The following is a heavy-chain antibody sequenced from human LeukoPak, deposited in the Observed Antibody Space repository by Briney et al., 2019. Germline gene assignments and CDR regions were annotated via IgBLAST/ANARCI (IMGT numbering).Heavy chain of an antibody. CDR2: ISAYNGNT. D-gene: IGHD4-23*01. Sequence: ASVKVSCKASGYTFTGYYIHWVRQAPGQGLEWMGWISAYNGNTNYAQKFQGRVTMTRDMSTSTDYMELSSLRSEDTAVYYCARDNSVEDTAWWFDPWGQGTLVTVSS. J-gene: IGHJ5*02. CDR1: GYTFTGYY. V-gene: IGHV1-2*02. CDR3: ARDNSVEDTAWWFDP.